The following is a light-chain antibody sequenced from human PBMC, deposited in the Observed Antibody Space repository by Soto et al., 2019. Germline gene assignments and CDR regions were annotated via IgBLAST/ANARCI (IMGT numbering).Light chain of an antibody. Sequence: DLQMTQSPSTLSASVGDRVTITCRASQTISSWLAWYQQKPGKAPKLLIYKASTLKSGVPSRFSGSGSGTDFTLTISSLQPEDFATYYCQQSYSITWTFGQGTKVDIK. CDR2: KAS. CDR1: QTISSW. CDR3: QQSYSITWT. V-gene: IGKV1-5*03. J-gene: IGKJ1*01.